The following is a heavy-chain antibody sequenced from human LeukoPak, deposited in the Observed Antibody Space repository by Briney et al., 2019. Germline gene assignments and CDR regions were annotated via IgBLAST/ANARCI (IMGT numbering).Heavy chain of an antibody. V-gene: IGHV4-61*02. CDR2: IYTSGST. D-gene: IGHD6-6*01. Sequence: SETLSLTCTVSGVSISSGSYYWSWIRQPAGKGLEWIGRIYTSGSTNYNPSLKSRVTMSVDTSKNQFSLKLSSVTAADTAVYYCARGKAEYSSSSRYYYYYMDVWGKGTTVTVSS. CDR1: GVSISSGSYY. CDR3: ARGKAEYSSSSRYYYYYMDV. J-gene: IGHJ6*03.